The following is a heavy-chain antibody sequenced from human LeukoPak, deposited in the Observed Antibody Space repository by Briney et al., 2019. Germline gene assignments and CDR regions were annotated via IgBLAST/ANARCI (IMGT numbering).Heavy chain of an antibody. J-gene: IGHJ4*02. Sequence: SETLSLTCAVYGGSFSGYYWSWIRQPPGKGLEWIGEINHSGSTNYNPSLKSRVTISVDTSKKQFSLKLSSVTAADTAVYYCARAQVIAAAGTDYYFDYWGQGTLVTVSS. CDR3: ARAQVIAAAGTDYYFDY. D-gene: IGHD6-13*01. CDR2: INHSGST. V-gene: IGHV4-34*01. CDR1: GGSFSGYY.